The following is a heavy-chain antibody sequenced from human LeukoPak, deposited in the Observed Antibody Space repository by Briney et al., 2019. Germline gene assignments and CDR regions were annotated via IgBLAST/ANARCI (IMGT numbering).Heavy chain of an antibody. CDR1: GFTVSSNY. V-gene: IGHV3-66*01. J-gene: IGHJ6*02. CDR2: IYSGGST. D-gene: IGHD3-10*01. Sequence: GGSLRLSCAASGFTVSSNYMSWVRQAPGKGLEWVSVIYSGGSTYYADSVKGRFTISRDNSKNTLYLQMNSLRAEDTAVYYCARDLGGYGSGSYYNDNPHFRWYYGMDVWGQGTTVTVSS. CDR3: ARDLGGYGSGSYYNDNPHFRWYYGMDV.